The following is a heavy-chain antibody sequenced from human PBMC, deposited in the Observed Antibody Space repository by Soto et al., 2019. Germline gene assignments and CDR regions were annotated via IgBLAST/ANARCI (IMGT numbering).Heavy chain of an antibody. D-gene: IGHD3-3*01. CDR2: IYYSGST. V-gene: IGHV4-59*01. J-gene: IGHJ5*01. Sequence: SETLSLTCTVSGGSISSYYWSWIRQPPGKGLEWIGYIYYSGSTNYNPSLKSRVTISVDTSKNKFSLKLSAVTAADTAGYYCARPIPYYDFWSGFTFGADAGSFEPWAKGTPVTVPS. CDR1: GGSISSYY. CDR3: ARPIPYYDFWSGFTFGADAGSFEP.